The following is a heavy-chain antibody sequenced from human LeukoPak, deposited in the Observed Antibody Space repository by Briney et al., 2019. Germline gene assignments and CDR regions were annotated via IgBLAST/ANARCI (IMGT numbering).Heavy chain of an antibody. D-gene: IGHD4-17*01. J-gene: IGHJ5*02. V-gene: IGHV4-59*08. CDR2: VYDSGTT. CDR1: GGSIRSYY. CDR3: ASHGWATVTSPWFDP. Sequence: SETLSLTCTVSGGSIRSYYWSWIRPPPGKGRERSGYVYDSGTTKYNPSLKSRVTISVHTSKKQFSLKLSSVTAAYTAVYYCASHGWATVTSPWFDPGGQGTLVTVSS.